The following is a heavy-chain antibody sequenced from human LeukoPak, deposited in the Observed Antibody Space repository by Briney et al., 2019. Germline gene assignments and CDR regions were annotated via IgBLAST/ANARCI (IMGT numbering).Heavy chain of an antibody. CDR3: AKDWQQLARGGLDP. J-gene: IGHJ5*02. CDR1: GFTFSNYA. D-gene: IGHD6-13*01. CDR2: ISYDEINK. Sequence: PGRSLRLSCAASGFTFSNYAIYWVRQAPGKGLEWVAVISYDEINKYYAGSVKGRFTISRDNSKNTLYLQMNSLRAEDTAVYYCAKDWQQLARGGLDPWGQGTLVTVSS. V-gene: IGHV3-30*04.